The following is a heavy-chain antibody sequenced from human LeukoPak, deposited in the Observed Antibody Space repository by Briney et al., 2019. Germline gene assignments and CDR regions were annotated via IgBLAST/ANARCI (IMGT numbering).Heavy chain of an antibody. J-gene: IGHJ4*02. V-gene: IGHV3-53*01. CDR1: GFSVFSNY. Sequence: SGGSLRLSCAASGFSVFSNYMAWVRQAPGKGLEWVAVSYRRDTTYYADAVKGRFTISRDNSKNTLYLQMNSLRAEDTAVYYCARVIGFGGPRGFDYWGQGTLVIVSS. CDR2: SYRRDTT. CDR3: ARVIGFGGPRGFDY. D-gene: IGHD3-10*01.